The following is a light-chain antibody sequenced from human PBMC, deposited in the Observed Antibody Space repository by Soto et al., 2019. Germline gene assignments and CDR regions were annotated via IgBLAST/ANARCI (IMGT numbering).Light chain of an antibody. J-gene: IGLJ1*01. V-gene: IGLV2-14*01. Sequence: QSALTQPASVSGSPGQSITISCTGTSSDVGGYNYVSWYQQHPGKAPKLMIYEVSNRPSGVSNRFSGSKSGSTASLTISGLQAEDVADYYCTSYTSSGNLVFGNGTKVTVL. CDR1: SSDVGGYNY. CDR3: TSYTSSGNLV. CDR2: EVS.